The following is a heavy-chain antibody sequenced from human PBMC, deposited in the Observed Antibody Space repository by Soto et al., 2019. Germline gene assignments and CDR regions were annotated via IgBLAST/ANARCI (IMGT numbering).Heavy chain of an antibody. Sequence: QVQLVQSGAEVKKPGASVKVSCKASGYTFTSYAISWVRQAPGQGLEWMGWISAYNGNTNYAEKIQGRVTMTTDTPTTTAYCGLRRVTSDDTAVYSGVRSGPPAAYWAQGTLVTVSS. CDR2: ISAYNGNT. CDR3: VRSGPPAAY. V-gene: IGHV1-18*01. D-gene: IGHD3-10*01. CDR1: GYTFTSYA. J-gene: IGHJ4*02.